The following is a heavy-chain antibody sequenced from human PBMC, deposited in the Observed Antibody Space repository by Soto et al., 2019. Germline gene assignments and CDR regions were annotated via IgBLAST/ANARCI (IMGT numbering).Heavy chain of an antibody. J-gene: IGHJ3*02. D-gene: IGHD6-19*01. CDR2: ISYDGSNK. CDR3: AKDTGLYSRGWYPMGVNAFDI. CDR1: GFTFSSYG. V-gene: IGHV3-30*18. Sequence: QVQLVESGGGVVQPGRSLRLSCAASGFTFSSYGMHWVRQAPGKGLEWVAVISYDGSNKYYADSVKGRFTISRDNSKNTLYLQMNSLRAEDTAVYYCAKDTGLYSRGWYPMGVNAFDIWGQGTMVTVSS.